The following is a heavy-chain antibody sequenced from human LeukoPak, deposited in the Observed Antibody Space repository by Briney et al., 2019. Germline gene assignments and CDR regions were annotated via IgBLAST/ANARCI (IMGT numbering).Heavy chain of an antibody. CDR1: GFTFSSYD. CDR2: ISSSSSFI. Sequence: PGGSLRLSCAASGFTFSSYDMNWVRQAPGKGREWVSYISSSSSFIYYTDSVKGRFTISRDNAKNSLYLQMNSLRYEDTDVYYCALEYASWSRAVPSKPSDYYYMDVWGKGTPVTVSS. CDR3: ALEYASWSRAVPSKPSDYYYMDV. V-gene: IGHV3-48*02. D-gene: IGHD3/OR15-3a*01. J-gene: IGHJ6*03.